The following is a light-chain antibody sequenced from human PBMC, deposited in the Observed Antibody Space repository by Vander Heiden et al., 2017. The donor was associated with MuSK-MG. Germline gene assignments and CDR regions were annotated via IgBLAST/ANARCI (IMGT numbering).Light chain of an antibody. V-gene: IGKV4-1*01. Sequence: DILMTHSPDSLPVPLGERATIRCKASQSCLSSPNNKNYLAWYQQKPGQPPKLLIYWASTRETGVPERFSGSGSGTDFTLTISSLQAEDVAVYYCQQYDSTPPAFGPGTKVDIK. J-gene: IGKJ3*01. CDR3: QQYDSTPPA. CDR1: QSCLSSPNNKNY. CDR2: WAS.